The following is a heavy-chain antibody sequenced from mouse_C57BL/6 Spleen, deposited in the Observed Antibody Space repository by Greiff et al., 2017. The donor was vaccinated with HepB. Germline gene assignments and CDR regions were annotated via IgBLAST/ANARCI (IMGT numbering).Heavy chain of an antibody. V-gene: IGHV5-6*01. CDR3: ARQAGYSNYDAMDD. CDR1: GFTFSSYG. CDR2: ISSGGSYT. D-gene: IGHD2-5*01. J-gene: IGHJ4*01. Sequence: VQLQQSGGDLVKPGGSLKLSCAASGFTFSSYGMSWVRQTPDKRLEWVATISSGGSYTYYPDSVKGRFTISRDNAKNTLYLQMSSLKSEDTAMYYCARQAGYSNYDAMDDWGQGTSVTVSS.